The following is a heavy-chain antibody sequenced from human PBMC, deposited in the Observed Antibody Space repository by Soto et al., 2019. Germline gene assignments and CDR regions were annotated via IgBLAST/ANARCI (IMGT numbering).Heavy chain of an antibody. D-gene: IGHD4-17*01. Sequence: QEQLVESGGGVVQPGRSLRLSCAAARFRFSSYGMHWVRQAPGKGLEWIAVVSYDGDYQNYADSVKGRFTISRDNSKNTLYPQMDSLRPEDTAVYYCAKGTTVTPWRYLDLWGPGTLVTVSS. J-gene: IGHJ2*01. CDR1: RFRFSSYG. V-gene: IGHV3-30*18. CDR2: VSYDGDYQ. CDR3: AKGTTVTPWRYLDL.